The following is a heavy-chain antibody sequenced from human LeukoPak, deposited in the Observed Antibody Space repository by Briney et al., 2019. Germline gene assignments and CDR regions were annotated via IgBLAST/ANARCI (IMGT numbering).Heavy chain of an antibody. CDR3: AKGCSGSTTCYLIDY. Sequence: ALVLSCAAAGFIFSCHGMYGRRPAAGKVVERVAVISRYGTYKKYVGTVKGQFTISRDNSQTTLYLEVNSLTTKDTAVYHCAKGCSGSTTCYLIDYWGQGTLVTVSS. CDR2: ISRYGTYK. D-gene: IGHD2-2*01. J-gene: IGHJ4*02. V-gene: IGHV3-30*18. CDR1: GFIFSCHG.